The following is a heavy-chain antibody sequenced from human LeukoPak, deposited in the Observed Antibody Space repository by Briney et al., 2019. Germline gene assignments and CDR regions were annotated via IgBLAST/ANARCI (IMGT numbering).Heavy chain of an antibody. CDR1: GFTYSGYA. D-gene: IGHD3-3*01. Sequence: GGSLRLYCAASGFTYSGYAMSWVRQAPGKGLEWVSAISGSGGSTYYADSVKGRFTISRDNPKNTLYLQMNSLRAEDTAVYYCAKDSSRYDFWSGSTPYWGQGTLVTVSS. CDR3: AKDSSRYDFWSGSTPY. V-gene: IGHV3-23*01. J-gene: IGHJ4*02. CDR2: ISGSGGST.